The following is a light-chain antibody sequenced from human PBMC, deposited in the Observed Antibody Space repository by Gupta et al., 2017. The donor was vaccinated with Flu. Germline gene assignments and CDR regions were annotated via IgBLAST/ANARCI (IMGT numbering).Light chain of an antibody. CDR2: VNN. CDR3: QSYDNSLTRWV. CDR1: SSNIGAYD. Sequence: SVLTPPTSVSGPPGPRVIISCTGGSSNIGAYDVLWYQQLPGAAPKPLIYVNNNRPSGVPDRFSGSKSGTSASLAITGLQAEDEADYYCQSYDNSLTRWVFGGGTKLTVL. V-gene: IGLV1-40*01. J-gene: IGLJ3*02.